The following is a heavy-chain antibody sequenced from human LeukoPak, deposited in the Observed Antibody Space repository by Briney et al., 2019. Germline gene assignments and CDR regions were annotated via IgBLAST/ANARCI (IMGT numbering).Heavy chain of an antibody. D-gene: IGHD6-13*01. J-gene: IGHJ4*02. CDR1: GFTFYEYA. CDR2: ISWNSGSI. Sequence: GGSLRLSCAASGFTFYEYAMHWVRQAPGKGLEGVSGISWNSGSIGYADSVKGRFTISRDNAKNTLYLEMNSLRAEDTALYYCAKDIGSSSWYLGNWGQGTLVTVSS. CDR3: AKDIGSSSWYLGN. V-gene: IGHV3-9*01.